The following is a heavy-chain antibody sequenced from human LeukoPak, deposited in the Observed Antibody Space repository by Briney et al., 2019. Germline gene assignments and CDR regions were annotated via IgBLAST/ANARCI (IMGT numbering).Heavy chain of an antibody. J-gene: IGHJ4*02. D-gene: IGHD3-9*01. V-gene: IGHV6-1*01. CDR3: ARGGFYTLTGHHPFDY. CDR1: GDSVSSNSAA. CDR2: TYYRFKWYN. Sequence: SQTLSLTCAISGDSVSSNSAAWNWIRQSPSRGLEWLGRTYYRFKWYNDYAVSVKSRITINPDTSKNQFSLQLNSVTPEDTAVYYCARGGFYTLTGHHPFDYWGQGTLVTVSS.